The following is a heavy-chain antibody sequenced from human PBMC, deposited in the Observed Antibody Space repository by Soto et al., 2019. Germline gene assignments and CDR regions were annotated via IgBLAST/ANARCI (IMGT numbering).Heavy chain of an antibody. J-gene: IGHJ4*02. CDR1: GFTFSTYS. D-gene: IGHD3-10*01. CDR2: ISIGSTTI. Sequence: PGGSLRLSCAASGFTFSTYSMNWARQAPGNGLEWIAYISIGSTTIFYADSVKDRFTISRDNAKISLYLQMNSLRAEDTAIYYCAKKVNSGSGSQYFDYFGQGTLVTVSS. V-gene: IGHV3-48*01. CDR3: AKKVNSGSGSQYFDY.